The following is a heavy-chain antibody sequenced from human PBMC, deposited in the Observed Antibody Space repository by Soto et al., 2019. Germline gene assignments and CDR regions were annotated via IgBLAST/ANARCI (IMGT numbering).Heavy chain of an antibody. CDR3: AKGASGRDYSSVRSYDT. CDR1: GYTVTSCF. J-gene: IGHJ5*01. D-gene: IGHD4-4*01. Sequence: GASVKVSCKLSGYTVTSCFIHWVRQAPGQGLEWIGVINPGAGGRSYAQKLQGRVTLTGDTSTSTVYMELSSLTSDDTGVYYCAKGASGRDYSSVRSYDTWG. CDR2: INPGAGGR. V-gene: IGHV1-46*04.